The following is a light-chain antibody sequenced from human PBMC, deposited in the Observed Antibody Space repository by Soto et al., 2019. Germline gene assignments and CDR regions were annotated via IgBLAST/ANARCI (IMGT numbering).Light chain of an antibody. Sequence: EIVMTQSPAALSVSPGDKVTLSCRASQSISNNLAWYQQKPGQAPRLLIYFASTRATGIPARFSGSGSGTEFSLTISSLQSEDLGLYYCQHYNKWPLTFGRGTKVETK. CDR2: FAS. CDR1: QSISNN. V-gene: IGKV3-15*01. J-gene: IGKJ4*01. CDR3: QHYNKWPLT.